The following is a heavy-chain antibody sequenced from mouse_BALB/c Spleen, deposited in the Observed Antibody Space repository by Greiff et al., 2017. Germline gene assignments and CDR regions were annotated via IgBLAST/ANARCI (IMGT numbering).Heavy chain of an antibody. J-gene: IGHJ1*01. Sequence: VQLQQSGPGLVQPSQSLSITCTVSGFSLTSYGVHWVRQSPGKGLEWLGVIWSGGSTDYNAAFISRLSISKDNSKSQVFFKMNSLQADDTAIYYCARSRYYYGSSPWYFDVWGAGTTVTVSS. CDR1: GFSLTSYG. CDR2: IWSGGST. D-gene: IGHD1-1*01. CDR3: ARSRYYYGSSPWYFDV. V-gene: IGHV2-4-1*01.